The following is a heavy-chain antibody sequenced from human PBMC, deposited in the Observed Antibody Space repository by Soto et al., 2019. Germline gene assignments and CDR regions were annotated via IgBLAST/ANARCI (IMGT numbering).Heavy chain of an antibody. J-gene: IGHJ4*02. CDR3: ARRLAGSPRCFDD. D-gene: IGHD1-1*01. Sequence: SVTIPLPCPVSGGTVIKRSYYWNWIRQTPGKPLEWIGFIFYSGHTNYSPSLRSRVTISLDMSKDQFSLRLTSVTAADTAVYYCARRLAGSPRCFDDLGPGVLVTV. V-gene: IGHV4-61*01. CDR2: IFYSGHT. CDR1: GGTVIKRSYY.